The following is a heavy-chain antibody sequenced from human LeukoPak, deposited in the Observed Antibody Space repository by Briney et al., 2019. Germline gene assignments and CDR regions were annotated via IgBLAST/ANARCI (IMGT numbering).Heavy chain of an antibody. CDR1: GFTFSSYG. D-gene: IGHD6-19*01. Sequence: GGSLRLSCAASGFTFSSYGMHWVRQAPGKGLEWVAVISYDGSNKYYADSVKGRFTISRDNSKNTLYLQTNSLRAEDTAVYYCAKDPTPSGWYDNWFDPWGQGTLVTVSS. CDR3: AKDPTPSGWYDNWFDP. CDR2: ISYDGSNK. J-gene: IGHJ5*02. V-gene: IGHV3-30*18.